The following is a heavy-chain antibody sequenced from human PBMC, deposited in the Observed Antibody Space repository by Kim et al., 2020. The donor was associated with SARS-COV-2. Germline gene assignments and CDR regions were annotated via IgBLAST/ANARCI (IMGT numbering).Heavy chain of an antibody. D-gene: IGHD3-22*01. Sequence: SVKGRFTISRDNAKNSLYLQMNSLRAEDTAVYYCARDRRYYDSSDTAVDYWGQGTLVTVSS. V-gene: IGHV3-21*01. J-gene: IGHJ4*02. CDR3: ARDRRYYDSSDTAVDY.